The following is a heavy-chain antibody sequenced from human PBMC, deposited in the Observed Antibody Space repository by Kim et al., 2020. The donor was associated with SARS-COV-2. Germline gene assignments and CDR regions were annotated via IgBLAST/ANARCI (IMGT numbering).Heavy chain of an antibody. D-gene: IGHD5-12*01. CDR2: IYYSGST. CDR3: TRVGYSGYEFDY. Sequence: SETLSLTCTVSGGSINNYYWSWIRQPPGKGLEWIGYIYYSGSTNYNPSLKSRVTMSVDTSKNQFSLKLNSVTTADTAVYYCTRVGYSGYEFDYWGQGTLVTVSS. CDR1: GGSINNYY. J-gene: IGHJ4*02. V-gene: IGHV4-59*01.